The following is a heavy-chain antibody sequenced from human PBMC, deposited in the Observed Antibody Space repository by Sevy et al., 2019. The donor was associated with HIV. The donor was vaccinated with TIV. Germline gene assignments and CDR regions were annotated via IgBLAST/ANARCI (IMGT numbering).Heavy chain of an antibody. Sequence: GESLKISCAASGFTFSSYAKSWVRQAPGKGLEWVSAISGSGGSTYYADSVKGRFTISRDNSKNTLYLQMNSLRAEDTAVYYCAKASYGHYYFDYWGQGTLVTVSS. V-gene: IGHV3-23*01. D-gene: IGHD4-17*01. J-gene: IGHJ4*02. CDR1: GFTFSSYA. CDR2: ISGSGGST. CDR3: AKASYGHYYFDY.